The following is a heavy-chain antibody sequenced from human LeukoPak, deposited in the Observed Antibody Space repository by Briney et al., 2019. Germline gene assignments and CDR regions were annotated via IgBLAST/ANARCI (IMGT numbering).Heavy chain of an antibody. CDR1: GYSISSGYY. D-gene: IGHD3-10*01. CDR3: ARASGSYGSGSYYYYGMDV. Sequence: SETLSLTCAVSGYSISSGYYWGWIRQPPGKGLEWIGSIFHSGSTYFNPSLKSRVNMSVDTSKNQISLKLSSVTAADTAVYYCARASGSYGSGSYYYYGMDVWGKGTTVTVSS. V-gene: IGHV4-38-2*01. CDR2: IFHSGST. J-gene: IGHJ6*04.